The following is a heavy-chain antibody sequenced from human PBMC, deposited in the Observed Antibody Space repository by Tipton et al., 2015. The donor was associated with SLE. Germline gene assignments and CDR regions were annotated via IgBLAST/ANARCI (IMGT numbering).Heavy chain of an antibody. CDR1: GGSISSDDYF. J-gene: IGHJ4*02. CDR2: IYYSGST. Sequence: TLSLTCTVSGGSISSDDYFWSWIRQPPGKGLEWIGYIYYSGSTNYNPSLKSRVTISVDTSKNQFSLKLSSVTAADTAVYYCARVSIAVAGDYWGQGTLVTVSS. D-gene: IGHD6-19*01. V-gene: IGHV4-61*08. CDR3: ARVSIAVAGDY.